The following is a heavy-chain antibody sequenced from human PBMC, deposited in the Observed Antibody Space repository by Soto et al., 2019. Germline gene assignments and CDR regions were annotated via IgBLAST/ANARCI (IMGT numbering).Heavy chain of an antibody. Sequence: QVQLVESGGGVVQPGRSQRLSCAASGFTFSSYAMHWVRQAPGKGLEWVAVISYDGSNKYYADSVKGRFTISRDNSKNTLYLQMNSLRAEDTAVYYCARAGRYITGDRYSYGYSQDYFDYWGQGTLVTVSS. CDR2: ISYDGSNK. J-gene: IGHJ4*02. D-gene: IGHD5-18*01. V-gene: IGHV3-30-3*01. CDR3: ARAGRYITGDRYSYGYSQDYFDY. CDR1: GFTFSSYA.